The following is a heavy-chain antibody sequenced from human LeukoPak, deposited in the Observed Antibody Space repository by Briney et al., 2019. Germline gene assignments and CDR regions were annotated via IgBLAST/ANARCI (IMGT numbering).Heavy chain of an antibody. J-gene: IGHJ4*02. CDR2: ITSSSRYT. CDR1: GFAFHDYN. D-gene: IGHD3-22*01. CDR3: ARDADFYDNRGHQITQYYYDH. V-gene: IGHV3-21*06. Sequence: GGSLRLSCAASGFAFHDYNMNWVRQAPGRGLEWVSSITSSSRYTFYADSVKGRFTISRDNTRNSLFLQMDSLTSEDTAVYFCARDADFYDNRGHQITQYYYDHWGQGTLVTVSS.